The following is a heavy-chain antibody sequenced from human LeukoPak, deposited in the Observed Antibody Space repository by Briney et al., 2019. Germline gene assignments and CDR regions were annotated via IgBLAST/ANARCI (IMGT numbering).Heavy chain of an antibody. Sequence: GGSLRLSCAASGFTLSSYTMNWVRQAPGKGLEWVSSISSSSTYLDYADSLKGRFTISRDNAKNSLYLQMNSLRAEDTAVYYCARRSYCGGDCYGSDAFDIWGQGTMVTVPS. CDR3: ARRSYCGGDCYGSDAFDI. CDR2: ISSSSTYL. CDR1: GFTLSSYT. J-gene: IGHJ3*02. V-gene: IGHV3-21*01. D-gene: IGHD2-21*02.